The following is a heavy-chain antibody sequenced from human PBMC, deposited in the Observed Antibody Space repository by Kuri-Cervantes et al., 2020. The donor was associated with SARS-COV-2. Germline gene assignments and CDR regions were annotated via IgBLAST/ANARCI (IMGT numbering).Heavy chain of an antibody. Sequence: ASVKVSCKASGYTFTSYGISWVRQAPGQGLAWMGWISAYNGNTNYAQELQGRVTMTTDTSTSTAYMELRSLRSDDTAVYYCARLPFNYDILTGYYYYYGMDVWGQGTTVTVSS. J-gene: IGHJ6*02. D-gene: IGHD3-9*01. CDR1: GYTFTSYG. V-gene: IGHV1-18*04. CDR2: ISAYNGNT. CDR3: ARLPFNYDILTGYYYYYGMDV.